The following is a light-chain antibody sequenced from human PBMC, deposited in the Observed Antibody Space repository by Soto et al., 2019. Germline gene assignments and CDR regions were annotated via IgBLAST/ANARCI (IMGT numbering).Light chain of an antibody. V-gene: IGKV1-6*02. CDR2: AAS. Sequence: AIQMTQSPSSLSASVGDRVTITCRASQGITDDLNWYQQKPGKAPKLLIYAASSSQSGDPTRFSGSGSGTDFILTITSLQPEDFATYYCQQDHSFPFTFGGVTKVEIK. J-gene: IGKJ4*01. CDR1: QGITDD. CDR3: QQDHSFPFT.